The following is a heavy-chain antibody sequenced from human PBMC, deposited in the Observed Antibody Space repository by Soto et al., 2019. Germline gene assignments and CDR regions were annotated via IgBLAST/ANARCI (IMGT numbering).Heavy chain of an antibody. J-gene: IGHJ6*02. CDR1: GFTFSSYA. CDR2: ISYDGSNK. D-gene: IGHD6-19*01. CDR3: ARAPEESSGWYFVTRRADYYGMDV. V-gene: IGHV3-30-3*01. Sequence: QVQLVESGGGVVQPGRSLRLSCAASGFTFSSYAMHWVRQAPGKGLEWVAVISYDGSNKYYADSVKGRFTISRDNSKNTLYLQMNSLRAEDTAVYYCARAPEESSGWYFVTRRADYYGMDVWGQGTTVTVSS.